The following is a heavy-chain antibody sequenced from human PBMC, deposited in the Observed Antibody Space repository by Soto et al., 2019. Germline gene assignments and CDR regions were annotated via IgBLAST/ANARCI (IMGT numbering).Heavy chain of an antibody. D-gene: IGHD3-10*01. V-gene: IGHV1-18*01. J-gene: IGHJ6*02. CDR2: ISAYNGNT. Sequence: QVQLVQSGAEVKKPGASVKVSCKASGYTFTSYGISWVRQAPGQGLEWMGWISAYNGNTNYAQKLQGRVTMTTDTPTSTAYMELRSLRSDDTAVYYCARDLWFGELDYYYYGMDVWGQGTTVTVSS. CDR3: ARDLWFGELDYYYYGMDV. CDR1: GYTFTSYG.